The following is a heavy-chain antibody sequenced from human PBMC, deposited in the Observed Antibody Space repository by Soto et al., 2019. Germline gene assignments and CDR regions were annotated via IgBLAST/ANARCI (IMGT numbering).Heavy chain of an antibody. J-gene: IGHJ4*02. D-gene: IGHD4-17*01. Sequence: PGGSLRLSCAASGFTFSSYSMNWVRQAPGKGLEWVSSISSSSSYIYYADSVKGRFTISRDNAKNSLYLQMNSLRAEDTAVYYCARRMDYGGNFFDYWRQGTLVTVSS. CDR1: GFTFSSYS. V-gene: IGHV3-21*01. CDR3: ARRMDYGGNFFDY. CDR2: ISSSSSYI.